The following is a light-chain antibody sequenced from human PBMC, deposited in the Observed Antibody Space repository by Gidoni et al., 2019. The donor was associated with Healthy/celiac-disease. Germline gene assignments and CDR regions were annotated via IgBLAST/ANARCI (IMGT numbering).Light chain of an antibody. CDR3: QVWDSSSDHPDVV. J-gene: IGLJ2*01. V-gene: IGLV3-21*02. CDR1: NIGSKS. Sequence: SYVLTQPPSVSVAPGQTARITCGGNNIGSKSVHGYQQKPGQAPVLVVYDDSARPSGIPERFSGSNSGNTATLTISRVEAGDEADYYCQVWDSSSDHPDVVFGGGTKLTVL. CDR2: DDS.